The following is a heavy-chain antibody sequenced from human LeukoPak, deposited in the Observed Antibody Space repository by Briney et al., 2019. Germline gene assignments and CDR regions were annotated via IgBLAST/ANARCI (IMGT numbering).Heavy chain of an antibody. CDR1: GFTFSSYV. V-gene: IGHV3-23*01. CDR2: ISGSGGST. CDR3: AKKGYYDGSGYYMYYFDH. J-gene: IGHJ4*02. Sequence: GGSLRLSCAASGFTFSSYVMSWVRQAPGKGLEWVSAISGSGGSTYYADSVKGRFTISRDNSKNTLYLQMNSLRAEDTAVYYCAKKGYYDGSGYYMYYFDHWGQGTLVTVSS. D-gene: IGHD3-22*01.